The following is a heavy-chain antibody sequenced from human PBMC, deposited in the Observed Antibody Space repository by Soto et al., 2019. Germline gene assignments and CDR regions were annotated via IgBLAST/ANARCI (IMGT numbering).Heavy chain of an antibody. CDR2: ISAYNGNT. Sequence: VASVKVSCKASGYTFTSYGISWVRQAPGQGLEWMGWISAYNGNTNYAQKLQGRVTMTTDTSTSTAYMELRSLRSDDTAVYYCARDHHPYFSGRPFYYYHGMDVWGQGTTVTVSS. D-gene: IGHD3-3*01. CDR1: GYTFTSYG. J-gene: IGHJ6*02. V-gene: IGHV1-18*01. CDR3: ARDHHPYFSGRPFYYYHGMDV.